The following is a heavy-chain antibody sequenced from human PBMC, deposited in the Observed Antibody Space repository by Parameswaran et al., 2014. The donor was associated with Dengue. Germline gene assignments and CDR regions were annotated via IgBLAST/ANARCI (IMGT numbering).Heavy chain of an antibody. D-gene: IGHD5-18*01. CDR2: INPKSGGT. J-gene: IGHJ6*03. Sequence: WVRQAPGQGLEWMAWINPKSGGTDSAQKFQGRVTVTRDTSVSTAYMELSRLRSDDTAVYYCARVKENTALFGSAYYYFYYIDVWGRGTTVTVSS. CDR3: ARVKENTALFGSAYYYFYYIDV. V-gene: IGHV1-2*02.